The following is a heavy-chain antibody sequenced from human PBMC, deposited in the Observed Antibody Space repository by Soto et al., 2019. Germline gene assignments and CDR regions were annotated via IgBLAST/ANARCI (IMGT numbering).Heavy chain of an antibody. J-gene: IGHJ3*02. V-gene: IGHV4-39*01. D-gene: IGHD3-22*01. Sequence: QLQLQESGPGLVKPSETLSLTCTVSGGSISSSRYYWGWIRQPQGKGRVRIGTIDYSGSTYYHPFLKSRVPISLATSKNQVSLHLSSVTAADTAVYYCARPHLDSSGYFDAFDIWGRGTMVTVSS. CDR2: IDYSGST. CDR1: GGSISSSRYY. CDR3: ARPHLDSSGYFDAFDI.